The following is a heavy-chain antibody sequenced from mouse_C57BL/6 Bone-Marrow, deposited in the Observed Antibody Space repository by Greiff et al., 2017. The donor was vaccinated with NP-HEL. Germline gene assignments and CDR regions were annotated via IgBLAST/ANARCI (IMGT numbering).Heavy chain of an antibody. D-gene: IGHD1-1*01. Sequence: DVQLVESGGGLVQPGGSLSLSCAASGFTFTDYYMSWVRQPPGKALEWLGFIRNKANGYTTEYSASVKGLFTISRDNAQSILYLQMNALRAEDSATYYCARYRQLRYFDYWGQGTTLTVSS. CDR2: IRNKANGYTT. CDR1: GFTFTDYY. J-gene: IGHJ2*01. CDR3: ARYRQLRYFDY. V-gene: IGHV7-3*01.